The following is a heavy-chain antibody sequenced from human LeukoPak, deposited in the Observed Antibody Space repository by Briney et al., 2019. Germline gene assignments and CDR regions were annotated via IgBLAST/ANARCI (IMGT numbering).Heavy chain of an antibody. CDR3: ARDRPGVVESHYYYGMDV. J-gene: IGHJ6*02. D-gene: IGHD3-3*01. CDR2: IYYSGST. Sequence: SETLSLTCTVSGGSISSYYWSWIRQPPGEGLEWIGYIYYSGSTNYNPSLKSRVTISVDTSKNQFSLKLSSVTAADTAVYYCARDRPGVVESHYYYGMDVWGQGTTVTVSS. CDR1: GGSISSYY. V-gene: IGHV4-59*01.